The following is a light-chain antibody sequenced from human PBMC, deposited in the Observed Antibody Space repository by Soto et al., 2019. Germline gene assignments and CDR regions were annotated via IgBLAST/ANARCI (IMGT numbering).Light chain of an antibody. V-gene: IGLV1-40*01. CDR3: QSYDRSLSGWV. Sequence: QLVLTQPPSVSGAPGQRVTISCTGSSSNIGAGYDVQWYQQVPGTAPKLLISNSINRPSGVPDRFSGSRSDTSASLAITGIQADDEADYYCQSYDRSLSGWVFGGGTQLTAL. J-gene: IGLJ3*02. CDR2: NSI. CDR1: SSNIGAGYD.